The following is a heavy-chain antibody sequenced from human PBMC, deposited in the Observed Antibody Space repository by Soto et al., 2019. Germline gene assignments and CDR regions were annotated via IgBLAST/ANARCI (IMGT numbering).Heavy chain of an antibody. CDR3: ARGFSIDWYTYYFDY. CDR1: GASISGYH. CDR2: ISYSGST. J-gene: IGHJ4*02. V-gene: IGHV4-59*08. D-gene: IGHD3-3*02. Sequence: SETLTLTCTVSGASISGYHWSWIRQPPGKGLECLGYISYSGSTNYNPSLKSRVTMSIDTSKNQFSLKLNSVTAADTAVYYCARGFSIDWYTYYFDYWGQGPLVTVSS.